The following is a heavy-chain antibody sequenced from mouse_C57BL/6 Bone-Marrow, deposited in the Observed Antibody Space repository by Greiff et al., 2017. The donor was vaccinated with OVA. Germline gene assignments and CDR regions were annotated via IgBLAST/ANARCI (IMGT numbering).Heavy chain of an antibody. CDR2: IRLKSDNYAT. Sequence: EVKLVESGGGLVQPGGSMKLSCVASGFTFSNYWMNWVRQSPEKGLEWVAQIRLKSDNYATDYAVSVKGGFTISRDDSKSSVYLQMHNLRAADTGSYYCTDPKHYAMDYWGQGTSVTVSS. J-gene: IGHJ4*01. CDR3: TDPKHYAMDY. CDR1: GFTFSNYW. V-gene: IGHV6-3*01.